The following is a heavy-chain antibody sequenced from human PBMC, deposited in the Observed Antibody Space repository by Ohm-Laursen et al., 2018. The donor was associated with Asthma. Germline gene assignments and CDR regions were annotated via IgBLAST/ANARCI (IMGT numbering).Heavy chain of an antibody. CDR2: ISYDGSNK. D-gene: IGHD1-26*01. J-gene: IGHJ4*02. CDR1: GFTFSSYW. V-gene: IGHV3-30-3*01. Sequence: SLRLSCAASGFTFSSYWMHWVRQAPGKGLEWVAVISYDGSNKYYADSVKGRFTISRGNSRNTLYLQMDSLRAEDTAVYYCARDLSAVGELADYWGQGTLVTVSS. CDR3: ARDLSAVGELADY.